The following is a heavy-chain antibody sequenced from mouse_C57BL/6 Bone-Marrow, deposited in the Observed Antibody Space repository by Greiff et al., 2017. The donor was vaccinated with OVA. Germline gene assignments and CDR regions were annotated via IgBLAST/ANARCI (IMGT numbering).Heavy chain of an antibody. J-gene: IGHJ1*03. CDR2: SRNKANDYTT. Sequence: EVQGVESGGGLVQSGRSLRLSCATSGFTFSDFYMEWVRQAPGKGLEWIAASRNKANDYTTEYSASVKGRFIVSRDTSQSILYLQMNALRAEDTAIYYCARDAPNYYGSSSYWYFDVWGTGTTVTVSS. CDR3: ARDAPNYYGSSSYWYFDV. V-gene: IGHV7-1*01. D-gene: IGHD1-1*01. CDR1: GFTFSDFY.